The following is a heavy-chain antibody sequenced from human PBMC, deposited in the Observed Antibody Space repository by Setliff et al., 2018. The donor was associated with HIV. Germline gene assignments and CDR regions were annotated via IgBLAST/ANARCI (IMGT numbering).Heavy chain of an antibody. CDR3: ARGNNGYYYDSSGYYH. V-gene: IGHV4-4*08. CDR2: IYIGST. Sequence: PSETLSLTCTVSGGSISSYYWSWIRQPPGKGLEWIGHIYIGSTNYNPSLKSRVTISADTSKGQFSLRLSSVTAADTAVYYCARGNNGYYYDSSGYYHWGQGTLVTVSS. CDR1: GGSISSYY. J-gene: IGHJ5*02. D-gene: IGHD3-22*01.